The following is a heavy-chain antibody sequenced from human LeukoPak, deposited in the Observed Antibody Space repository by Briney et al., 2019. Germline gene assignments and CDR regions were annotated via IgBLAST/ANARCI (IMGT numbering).Heavy chain of an antibody. CDR3: ARDHLGTPYYYYYGMDV. CDR1: GFTFSSYW. CDR2: IKQDGSEK. Sequence: GGSLRLSCAASGFTFSSYWMSWVRQAPGKGLEWVANIKQDGSEKYYVNSVKGRFTISRDNAKNSLYLQMNSLRAEDTAVYYCARDHLGTPYYYYYGMDVWGQGTTVTVSS. V-gene: IGHV3-7*01. J-gene: IGHJ6*02.